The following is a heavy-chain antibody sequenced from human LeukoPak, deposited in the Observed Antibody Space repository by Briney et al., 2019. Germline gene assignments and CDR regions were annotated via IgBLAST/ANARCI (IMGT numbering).Heavy chain of an antibody. J-gene: IGHJ4*02. D-gene: IGHD3-3*01. CDR2: ISAYNGNT. CDR3: ARDVAGYDFWSGSFDY. V-gene: IGHV1-18*01. Sequence: ASVKVSCKASGYTFTSYGISWVRQAPGQGLEWMGWISAYNGNTNYAQELQGRVTMTTDTSTSTAYMELSSLRSEDTAVYYCARDVAGYDFWSGSFDYWGQGTLVTVSS. CDR1: GYTFTSYG.